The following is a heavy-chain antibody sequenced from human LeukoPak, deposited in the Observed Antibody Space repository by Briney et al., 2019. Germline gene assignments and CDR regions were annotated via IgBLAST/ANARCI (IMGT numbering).Heavy chain of an antibody. CDR1: GFTVSSNY. J-gene: IGHJ4*02. CDR3: AKDPSSSWPKYFDY. Sequence: GGSLRLSCAASGFTVSSNYMSWVRQAPGKGLEWVSVIYSGGSTYYADSVKGRFTISRDNSKNTLYLQMNSLRAEDTAVYYCAKDPSSSWPKYFDYWGQGTLVTVSS. D-gene: IGHD6-13*01. CDR2: IYSGGST. V-gene: IGHV3-66*01.